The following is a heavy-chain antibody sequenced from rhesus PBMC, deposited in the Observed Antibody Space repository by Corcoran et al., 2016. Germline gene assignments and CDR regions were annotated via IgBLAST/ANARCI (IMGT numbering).Heavy chain of an antibody. CDR2: IYPYKGNK. CDR3: TRGDSNICDY. Sequence: QVQLVQSGAEIKQPGASVKLSCKASGYTFTSYYMHWVRQAPGQGLEWRGLIYPYKGNKGDAQNCQGRVTITTDTSTSTGYMELSSLRSEDTAVYYGTRGDSNICDYGGQGGLVTVSS. D-gene: IGHD4-23*01. J-gene: IGHJ4*01. CDR1: GYTFTSYY. V-gene: IGHV1-1*01.